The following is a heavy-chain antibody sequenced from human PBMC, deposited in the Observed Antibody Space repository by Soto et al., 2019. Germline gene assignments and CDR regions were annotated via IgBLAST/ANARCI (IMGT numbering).Heavy chain of an antibody. J-gene: IGHJ4*02. Sequence: QVQLVQSGAEVKKPGASVKVSCKASGYTFTSYDINWVRQATGQGLEWMGWMNPNSVNTGYAQKFQGIATMTRNTPRSTAYMDLSSLRAEDTAVYYCARDKVGRVANWGQGTLVPVSS. D-gene: IGHD5-12*01. CDR3: ARDKVGRVAN. V-gene: IGHV1-8*01. CDR1: GYTFTSYD. CDR2: MNPNSVNT.